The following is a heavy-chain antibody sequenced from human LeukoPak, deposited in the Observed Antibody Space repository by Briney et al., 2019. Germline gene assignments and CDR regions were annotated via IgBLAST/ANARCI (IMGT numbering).Heavy chain of an antibody. D-gene: IGHD6-13*01. CDR3: AKDQGLYSSSWYDAFDI. CDR1: GFTFDDYA. J-gene: IGHJ3*02. CDR2: ISWNSGSI. V-gene: IGHV3-9*01. Sequence: GGSLRLSCAASGFTFDDYAMHWVRHAPGKGLEWVSGISWNSGSIGYADSVKGRFTISRDNAKNSLYLQMNSLRAEDTALYYCAKDQGLYSSSWYDAFDIWGQGTMVTVSS.